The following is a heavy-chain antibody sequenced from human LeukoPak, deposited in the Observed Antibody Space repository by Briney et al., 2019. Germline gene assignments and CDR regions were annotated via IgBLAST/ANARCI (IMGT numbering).Heavy chain of an antibody. CDR3: AREWVSGYYYGMDV. V-gene: IGHV1-46*01. CDR2: INPSGGST. D-gene: IGHD1-26*01. CDR1: GYTLTSYY. J-gene: IGHJ6*02. Sequence: ASVKVSCKVSGYTLTSYYMHWVRQAPGRGLEWMGIINPSGGSTSSAQKFQGRVTMTRETSTSTVYMELSSLRSEDTAVYYCAREWVSGYYYGMDVWGQGTTVTVSS.